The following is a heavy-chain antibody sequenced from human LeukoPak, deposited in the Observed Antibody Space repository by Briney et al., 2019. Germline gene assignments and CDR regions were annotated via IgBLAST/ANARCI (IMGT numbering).Heavy chain of an antibody. CDR1: GFTVSSNY. Sequence: TGGSLRLSCAASGFTVSSNYMSWVRQAPGKGLEWVSVIYSGGSTYYADSVKGRFTISRDNSKHTVYLQMNSLRPEDTAIYYCARMVRNQGDYWGQGTLVTVSS. CDR2: IYSGGST. V-gene: IGHV3-66*02. J-gene: IGHJ4*02. CDR3: ARMVRNQGDY. D-gene: IGHD3-10*01.